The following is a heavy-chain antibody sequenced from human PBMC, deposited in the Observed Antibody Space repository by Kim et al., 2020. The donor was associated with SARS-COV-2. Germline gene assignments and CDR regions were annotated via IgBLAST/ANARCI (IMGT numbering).Heavy chain of an antibody. CDR3: ARDRIAAAGTASDY. CDR2: IYGSGGT. D-gene: IGHD6-13*01. J-gene: IGHJ4*02. CDR1: GGSISSGSFP. V-gene: IGHV4-61*02. Sequence: SETLSLTCSVSGGSISSGSFPWSWIRQPAGKGLEWIGRIYGSGGTDYNPSLKSRITISVDTSKNQFSLKLNSVTAADTAMYYCARDRIAAAGTASDYWGQGTLVTVSS.